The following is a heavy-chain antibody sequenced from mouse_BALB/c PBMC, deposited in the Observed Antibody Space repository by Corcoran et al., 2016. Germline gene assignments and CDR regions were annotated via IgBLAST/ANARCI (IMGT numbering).Heavy chain of an antibody. Sequence: LVKTGASVKISCQASGYSFTGYYIHWVKQSHGKSLEWIGYISCYNGATSYNQKFKGKATFTVDTSSSTVYMQFNSLTSEDSAVYYCARRDGYHGYFDVWGAGTTVTVSS. D-gene: IGHD2-3*01. CDR2: ISCYNGAT. CDR3: ARRDGYHGYFDV. V-gene: IGHV1S34*01. CDR1: GYSFTGYY. J-gene: IGHJ1*01.